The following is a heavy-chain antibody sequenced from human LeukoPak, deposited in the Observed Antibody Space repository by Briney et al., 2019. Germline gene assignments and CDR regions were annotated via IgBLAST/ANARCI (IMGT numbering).Heavy chain of an antibody. J-gene: IGHJ3*02. D-gene: IGHD3-10*01. Sequence: PSETLSLTCTVSGGSISSSSYYGGGIRQPPGKGLEWIGSIYYSGSTNYNPSLKSRVTISVDTSKNQFSLKLSSVTAADTAVYYCARWLYGSGSYPSVGDASDIWGQGTMVTVSS. V-gene: IGHV4-39*07. CDR3: ARWLYGSGSYPSVGDASDI. CDR2: IYYSGST. CDR1: GGSISSSSYY.